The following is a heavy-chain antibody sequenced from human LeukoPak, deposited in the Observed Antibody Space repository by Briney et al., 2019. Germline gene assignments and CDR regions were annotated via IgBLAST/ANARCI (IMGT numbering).Heavy chain of an antibody. CDR3: AKDLEPFWAAAGT. J-gene: IGHJ5*02. Sequence: PGGSLRLSCAASGFTLSSFNMNWVRQAPGKGLEWVSAISGSGGSTYYADSVKGRFTISRDNSKNTLYLQMNSLRAEDTAVYYCAKDLEPFWAAAGTWGQGTLVTVSS. CDR2: ISGSGGST. D-gene: IGHD6-13*01. V-gene: IGHV3-23*01. CDR1: GFTLSSFN.